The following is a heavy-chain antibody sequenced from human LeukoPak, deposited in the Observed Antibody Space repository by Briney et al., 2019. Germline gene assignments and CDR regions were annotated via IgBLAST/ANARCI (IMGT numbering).Heavy chain of an antibody. Sequence: PSETLSLTCTVSGGSISGSSYYWGWIRQAPGKALEWIGNIHYSGGAYYRPSLKSRVTISVDTSKNQFSLKLSSVTAADTAVYYCARQEGYSYEPYFDYWGQGTLVTVSS. D-gene: IGHD5-18*01. CDR2: IHYSGGA. CDR3: ARQEGYSYEPYFDY. J-gene: IGHJ4*02. CDR1: GGSISGSSYY. V-gene: IGHV4-39*01.